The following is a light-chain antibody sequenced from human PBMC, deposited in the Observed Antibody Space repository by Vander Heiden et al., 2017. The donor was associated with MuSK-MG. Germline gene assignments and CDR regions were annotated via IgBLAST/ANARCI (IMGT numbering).Light chain of an antibody. J-gene: IGLJ2*01. CDR2: QDS. CDR1: KLGDKY. V-gene: IGLV3-1*01. CDR3: QAWDSSTVV. Sequence: SYELTQPPSVSVSPGQTASITCSGDKLGDKYACWYRQKPGQSLVLVIYQDSKRPAGIPERFSGSNSGNTATLTISGTQARDEADYYCQAWDSSTVVFGGGTKLTVL.